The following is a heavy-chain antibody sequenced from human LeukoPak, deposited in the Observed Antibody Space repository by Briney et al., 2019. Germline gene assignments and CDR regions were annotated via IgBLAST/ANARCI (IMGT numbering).Heavy chain of an antibody. CDR2: ISSSSGYI. J-gene: IGHJ4*02. V-gene: IGHV3-21*01. CDR1: GFTFSSYS. D-gene: IGHD2-15*01. CDR3: AKDPRGGSFY. Sequence: GGSLRLSCAASGFTFSSYSMNWVRQAPGKGLEWVSSISSSSGYIYYADSVKGRFTISRDNAKNSLYLQMNSLRAEDTAVYYCAKDPRGGSFYWGQGTLVTVSS.